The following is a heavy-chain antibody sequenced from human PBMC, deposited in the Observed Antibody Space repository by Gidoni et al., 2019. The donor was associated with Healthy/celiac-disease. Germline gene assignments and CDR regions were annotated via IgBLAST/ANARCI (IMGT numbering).Heavy chain of an antibody. CDR1: GFTFSSYG. V-gene: IGHV3-30*03. J-gene: IGHJ3*02. D-gene: IGHD6-6*01. CDR2: ISYDGSNK. Sequence: QVQLVESGGGVVQPGRSLRLSCAASGFTFSSYGRHWVRQAPGKGLEWVAVISYDGSNKYYADSVKGRFTISRDNSKNTLYLQMNSLRAEDTAVYYCAHIPAPNGDDAFDIWGQGTMVTVSS. CDR3: AHIPAPNGDDAFDI.